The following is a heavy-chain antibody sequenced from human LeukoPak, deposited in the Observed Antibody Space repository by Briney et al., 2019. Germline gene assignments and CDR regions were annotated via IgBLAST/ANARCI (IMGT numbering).Heavy chain of an antibody. J-gene: IGHJ4*02. Sequence: PGGPLRLSCAASGFTFSSYPMHWVRQAPGKGLEWVAVISYDGSNKYYADSVKGRFTISRDNSKNTLYVQMNSLRGEDTAVYYCARTKLRLGELSPPDYWGQGTLVTVS. CDR1: GFTFSSYP. V-gene: IGHV3-30-3*01. CDR3: ARTKLRLGELSPPDY. D-gene: IGHD3-16*02. CDR2: ISYDGSNK.